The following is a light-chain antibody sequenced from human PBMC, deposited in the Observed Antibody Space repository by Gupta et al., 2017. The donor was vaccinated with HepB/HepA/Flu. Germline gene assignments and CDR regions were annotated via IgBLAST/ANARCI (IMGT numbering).Light chain of an antibody. CDR1: QSVSSY. Sequence: EIALTQSPATLSLSPGARATLSSRASQSVSSYLAWYQQKPGQAPRLLIYDASNRATGIPARFSGSGSGTDFTLTISSLEPEDFAIYYCQQRSNWPWTFGQGTKVEIK. CDR2: DAS. CDR3: QQRSNWPWT. J-gene: IGKJ1*01. V-gene: IGKV3-11*01.